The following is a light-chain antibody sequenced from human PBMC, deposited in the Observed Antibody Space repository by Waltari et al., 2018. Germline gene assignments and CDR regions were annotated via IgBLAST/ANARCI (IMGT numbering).Light chain of an antibody. J-gene: IGLJ2*01. Sequence: QPVLTQPPSVSAAPGQHVTIPISGNSSTVGGNYLACYQHPPGTAPRLIIHENKIRPSGIPDQFAGSKSGTSATLAITGLQTGDEADYYCGTWDSSLSVVVFGGGTKVTVL. CDR3: GTWDSSLSVVV. CDR2: ENK. CDR1: SSTVGGNY. V-gene: IGLV1-51*02.